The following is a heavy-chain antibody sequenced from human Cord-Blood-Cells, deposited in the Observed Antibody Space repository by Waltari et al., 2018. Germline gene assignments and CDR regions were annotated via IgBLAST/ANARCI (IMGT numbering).Heavy chain of an antibody. V-gene: IGHV3-30*04. D-gene: IGHD1-7*01. CDR1: GFTFSRYA. CDR2: ISYDGSNK. CDR3: ARDLNYDY. J-gene: IGHJ4*02. Sequence: QVQLVASGGGVVQPGRSLRLSCAASGFTFSRYAMHWVRQAPGKGLEWVAVISYDGSNKYYADSVKGRFTISRDNSKNTLYLQMNSLRAEDTAVYYCARDLNYDYWGQGTLVTVSS.